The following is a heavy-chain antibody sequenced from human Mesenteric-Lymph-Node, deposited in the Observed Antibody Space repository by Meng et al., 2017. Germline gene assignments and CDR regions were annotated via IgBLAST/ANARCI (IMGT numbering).Heavy chain of an antibody. CDR1: GFTFSSYW. J-gene: IGHJ4*02. Sequence: GESLKISCAASGFTFSSYWMSWVRQAPGKGLEWVANIKQDGSEKHYVDSVKGRFTISRENAENSLYLQMNSMRAEDTAVYYCARDRERRYYYDSSGHIDYWGQGTLVTVSS. CDR3: ARDRERRYYYDSSGHIDY. V-gene: IGHV3-7*01. D-gene: IGHD3-22*01. CDR2: IKQDGSEK.